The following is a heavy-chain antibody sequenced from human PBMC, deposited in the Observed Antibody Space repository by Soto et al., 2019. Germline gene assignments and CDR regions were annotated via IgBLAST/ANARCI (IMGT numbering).Heavy chain of an antibody. CDR2: IYTSGST. CDR3: ARDRPGGYSSSWYGGDWSHP. J-gene: IGHJ5*02. CDR1: GGSISSYY. V-gene: IGHV4-4*07. Sequence: SETLSLTCTVSGGSISSYYWSWIRQPAGKGLEWIGRIYTSGSTNYNPSLKSRVTMSVDTSKNQFSLKLSSVTAADTAVYYCARDRPGGYSSSWYGGDWSHPWGQGTLVTLSS. D-gene: IGHD6-13*01.